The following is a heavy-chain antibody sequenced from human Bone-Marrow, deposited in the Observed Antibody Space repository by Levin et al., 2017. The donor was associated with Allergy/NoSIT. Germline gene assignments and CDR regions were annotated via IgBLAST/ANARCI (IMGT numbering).Heavy chain of an antibody. CDR2: INAGNGNT. V-gene: IGHV1-3*01. J-gene: IGHJ6*03. Sequence: ASVKVSCKASGYTFTSYIITWVRQAPGQRLEWLGWINAGNGNTEVSQKFQDRVTISRDTSASTAYMELKSLRSEDTAVYYCAREGADGWLDHKWHLYYYMDVWGKGTTVTVPS. CDR1: GYTFTSYI. D-gene: IGHD6-19*01. CDR3: AREGADGWLDHKWHLYYYMDV.